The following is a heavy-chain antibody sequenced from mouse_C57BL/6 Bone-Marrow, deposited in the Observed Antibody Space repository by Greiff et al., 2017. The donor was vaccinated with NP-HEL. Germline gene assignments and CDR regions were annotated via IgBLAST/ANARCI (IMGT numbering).Heavy chain of an antibody. Sequence: QVQLQQPGAELVRPGTSVKLSCKASGYTFTSYWMHWVKQRPGQGLEWIGVIDPSDSYTNYNQKFKGKATLTVDTSSSTAYMQLSSLTSEDSAVYYCARVRLRRVDYWGQGTTLTVSS. CDR2: IDPSDSYT. CDR1: GYTFTSYW. V-gene: IGHV1-59*01. CDR3: ARVRLRRVDY. D-gene: IGHD2-4*01. J-gene: IGHJ2*01.